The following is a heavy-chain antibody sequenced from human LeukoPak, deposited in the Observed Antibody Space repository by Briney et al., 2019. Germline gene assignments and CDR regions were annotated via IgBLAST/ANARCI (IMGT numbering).Heavy chain of an antibody. CDR1: GFTFSSYG. CDR3: AKGVTTVPYGMDV. Sequence: GGSLRLSCAASGFTFSSYGMHWVRQAPGKGLEWVAVISYDGSNKYYADSVKGRFTISRDNSKSTLYLQMNSLRAEDTAVYYCAKGVTTVPYGMDVWGQGTTVTVSS. CDR2: ISYDGSNK. V-gene: IGHV3-30*18. J-gene: IGHJ6*02. D-gene: IGHD4-17*01.